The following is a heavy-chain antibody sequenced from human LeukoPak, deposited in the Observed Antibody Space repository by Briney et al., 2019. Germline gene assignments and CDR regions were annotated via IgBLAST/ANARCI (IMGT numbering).Heavy chain of an antibody. D-gene: IGHD3-9*01. CDR2: IYSGGNT. J-gene: IGHJ3*02. Sequence: GGSLRLSCAASGFSVSSNYMTWVRQAPGKGLEWVSVIYSGGNTYYADSVKGRFSISRDNSKDTLYLQMNSLRAEDTAVYYCASYKRWLLEHDAFDIWGQGTMVTVSS. V-gene: IGHV3-66*01. CDR1: GFSVSSNY. CDR3: ASYKRWLLEHDAFDI.